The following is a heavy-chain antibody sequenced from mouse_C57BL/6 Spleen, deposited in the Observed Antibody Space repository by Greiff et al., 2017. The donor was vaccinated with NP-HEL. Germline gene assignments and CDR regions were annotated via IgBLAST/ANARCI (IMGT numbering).Heavy chain of an antibody. CDR3: ARTFITTVVEYWYFDV. D-gene: IGHD1-1*01. CDR1: GYTFTSYW. J-gene: IGHJ1*03. Sequence: QVQLQQSGAELVMPGASVKLSCKASGYTFTSYWMHWVKQRPGQGLEWIGEIDPSDSYTNYNQKFKGKSTLTVDKSSSTAYMQLSSLTSEDSAVYYCARTFITTVVEYWYFDVWGTGTTVTVSS. CDR2: IDPSDSYT. V-gene: IGHV1-69*01.